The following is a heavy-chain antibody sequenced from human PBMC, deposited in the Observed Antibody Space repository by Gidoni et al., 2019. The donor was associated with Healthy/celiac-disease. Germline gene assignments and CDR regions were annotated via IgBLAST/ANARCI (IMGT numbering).Heavy chain of an antibody. CDR2: IYYSGST. J-gene: IGHJ6*02. D-gene: IGHD3-3*01. Sequence: QVQLQESGPGLVKPSETLSLTCTVSGGSISSYYWSWIRQPPGKGLEWIGYIYYSGSTNYNPSLKSRVTISVDTSKYQFSLKLSSVTAADTAVYYCARHDFWSGYYDYYYGMDVWGQGTTVTVSS. CDR3: ARHDFWSGYYDYYYGMDV. CDR1: GGSISSYY. V-gene: IGHV4-59*01.